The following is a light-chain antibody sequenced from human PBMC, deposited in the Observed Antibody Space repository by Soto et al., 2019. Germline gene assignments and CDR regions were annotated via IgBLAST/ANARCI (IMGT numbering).Light chain of an antibody. CDR1: QSVSSN. J-gene: IGKJ4*01. CDR3: QQYHHWPVT. V-gene: IGKV3-15*01. Sequence: ETAITPTPAPPSLSPGERDTPSRRATQSVSSNLAWYQHTPGQAPRLLISGASTGATGLPSRFSGSGSGTDFTLTIDSLQSEDVAVYYCQQYHHWPVTFGGGTKVDIK. CDR2: GAS.